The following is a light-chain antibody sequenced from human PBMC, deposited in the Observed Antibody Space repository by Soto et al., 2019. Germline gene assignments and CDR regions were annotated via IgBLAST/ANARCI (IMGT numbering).Light chain of an antibody. V-gene: IGKV1-5*01. CDR3: QQYNLYLSYT. Sequence: DIQITQSPSTLSASVGDRVTITCRATQSVSRWLAWYQQKPGRAPKLLIYDASTLESGVPSRFSGGGSGTQFTPTISSLQPEDFATYYCQQYNLYLSYTFGQGTKLQIK. CDR1: QSVSRW. CDR2: DAS. J-gene: IGKJ2*01.